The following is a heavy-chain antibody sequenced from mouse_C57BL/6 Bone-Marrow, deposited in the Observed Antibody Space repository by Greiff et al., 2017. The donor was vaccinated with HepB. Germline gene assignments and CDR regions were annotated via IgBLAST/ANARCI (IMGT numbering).Heavy chain of an antibody. Sequence: DVKLVESGGGLVKPGGSLKLSCAASGFTFSSYAMSWVRQTPEKRLEWVATISDGGSYTYYPDNVKGRFTISRDNAKNNLYLQMSHLKSEDTAMYYCARLWAWFAYWGQGTLVTVSA. D-gene: IGHD3-3*01. CDR2: ISDGGSYT. CDR3: ARLWAWFAY. V-gene: IGHV5-4*03. J-gene: IGHJ3*01. CDR1: GFTFSSYA.